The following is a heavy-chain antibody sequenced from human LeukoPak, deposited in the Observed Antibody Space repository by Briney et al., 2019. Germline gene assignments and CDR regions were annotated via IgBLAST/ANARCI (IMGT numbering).Heavy chain of an antibody. J-gene: IGHJ4*02. Sequence: GGSLRLSCAASGFTFSSYWMHWVRQAPGKGLVWVSRINSDGSSTSYADSVKGRFTISRDNAKNTLYLQMNSLRAEDTAVYYCASGGRYSSGWYGYYFDYWGQGTLVTVS. CDR2: INSDGSST. D-gene: IGHD6-19*01. CDR3: ASGGRYSSGWYGYYFDY. CDR1: GFTFSSYW. V-gene: IGHV3-74*01.